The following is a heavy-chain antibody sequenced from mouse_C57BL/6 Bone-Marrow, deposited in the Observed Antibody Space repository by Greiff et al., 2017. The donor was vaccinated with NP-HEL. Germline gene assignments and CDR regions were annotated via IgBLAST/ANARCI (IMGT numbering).Heavy chain of an antibody. J-gene: IGHJ4*01. D-gene: IGHD1-1*01. CDR1: GYSITSDY. CDR3: ARCAFTTVVAPYAMDY. CDR2: ISYSGST. Sequence: VQLKQSGPGLAKPSQTLSLTCSVTGYSITSDYWNWIRKFPGNKLEYMGYISYSGSTYYNPSLKSRISITRDTSKNQYYLQLNSVTTEDTATYYCARCAFTTVVAPYAMDYWGQGTSVTVSS. V-gene: IGHV3-8*01.